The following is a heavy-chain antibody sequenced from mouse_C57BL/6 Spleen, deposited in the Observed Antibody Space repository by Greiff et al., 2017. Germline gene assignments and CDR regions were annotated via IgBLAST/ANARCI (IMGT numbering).Heavy chain of an antibody. CDR2: IFPGAGDN. J-gene: IGHJ2*01. CDR3: ARGGQYSNYFDY. V-gene: IGHV1-80*01. Sequence: VKLQESGAELVKPGASVKISCKASGYAFSSYWMNWVKQRPGQGLEWIGQIFPGAGDNNYNGKFKGKATLTADKSASTAYMQLSSLTAEDSAVYFGARGGQYSNYFDYWGQGTTLTVAS. D-gene: IGHD2-5*01. CDR1: GYAFSSYW.